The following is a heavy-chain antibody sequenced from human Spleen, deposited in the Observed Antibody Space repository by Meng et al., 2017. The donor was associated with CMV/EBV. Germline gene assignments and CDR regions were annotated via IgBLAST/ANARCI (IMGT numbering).Heavy chain of an antibody. V-gene: IGHV1-2*02. D-gene: IGHD6-19*01. CDR1: GYTFSNYY. CDR3: ARDPPGWDFFDY. CDR2: INPNSGDT. J-gene: IGHJ4*02. Sequence: CKASGYTFSNYYIHWVRQAPGQGLEWMGWINPNSGDTEYAQKFQARVILTRDTSIGTAYMELNSLRAEDTAVYYCARDPPGWDFFDYWGQGTLVTVSS.